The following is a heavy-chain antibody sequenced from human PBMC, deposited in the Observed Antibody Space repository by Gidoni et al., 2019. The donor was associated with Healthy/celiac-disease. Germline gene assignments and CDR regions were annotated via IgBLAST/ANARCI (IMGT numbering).Heavy chain of an antibody. D-gene: IGHD3-22*01. CDR2: IYYSGST. CDR1: GGSISSRSYY. J-gene: IGHJ3*02. V-gene: IGHV4-39*07. CDR3: TRGHSSGYYSDAFDI. Sequence: QLQLQESGPGLVKPSETLSLTCTVSGGSISSRSYYWGWIRQPPGKGLEWIGSIYYSGSTYYNPSLKSRVTLSVDTSKNQFSLKLSSVTAADTAVYYCTRGHSSGYYSDAFDIWGQGTMVTVSS.